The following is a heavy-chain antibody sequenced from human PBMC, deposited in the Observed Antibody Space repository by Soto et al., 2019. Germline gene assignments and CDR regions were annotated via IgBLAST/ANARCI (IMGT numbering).Heavy chain of an antibody. J-gene: IGHJ6*02. CDR3: ARYRKGIGQWPPHDYYYYYGMDV. Sequence: QTFSRTPTLTLEMVSSYSAASHRISQPAASGLQWPAGTYYRSKWYNDYAVSVKSRININPHTSKNQFSLQMNSVTPEDTAVYYCARYRKGIGQWPPHDYYYYYGMDVWGQGTTVTVSS. D-gene: IGHD6-19*01. CDR2: TYYRSKWYN. CDR1: LEMVSSYSAA. V-gene: IGHV6-1*01.